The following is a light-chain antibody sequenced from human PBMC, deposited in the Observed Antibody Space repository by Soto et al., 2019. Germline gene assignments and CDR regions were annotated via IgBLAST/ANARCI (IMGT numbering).Light chain of an antibody. CDR3: QQYYSSPPT. V-gene: IGKV4-1*01. CDR2: WAS. CDR1: QSVFSSSNYRNY. J-gene: IGKJ1*01. Sequence: DILMTQSPDSLAVSLGERATFNCKSSQSVFSSSNYRNYLAWYQQKPRQSPKLLIYWASTRESGVPDRFSGTVSGTDFTLTISNLQAEDLTVYYCQQYYSSPPTFGQGTKVEIK.